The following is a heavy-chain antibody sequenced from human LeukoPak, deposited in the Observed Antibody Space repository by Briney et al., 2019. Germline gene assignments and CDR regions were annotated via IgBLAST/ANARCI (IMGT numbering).Heavy chain of an antibody. V-gene: IGHV3-48*03. CDR2: ISSSGSTI. D-gene: IGHD3-10*01. CDR1: GFTFSSYE. CDR3: VRDALGESGAGGY. Sequence: GRSLRLSCAASGFTFSSYEMNWVRQAPGKGLEWVSYISSSGSTIYYADSVKGRFTISRDNAKNSLYLQMNSLRAEDTAVYFCVRDALGESGAGGYWGQGQLVTVSS. J-gene: IGHJ4*02.